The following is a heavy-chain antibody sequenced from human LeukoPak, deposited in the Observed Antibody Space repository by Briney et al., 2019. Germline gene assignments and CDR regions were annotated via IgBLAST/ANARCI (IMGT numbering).Heavy chain of an antibody. V-gene: IGHV4-39*01. CDR2: IYYSGST. Sequence: LETLSLTCTVSGGSISSSSYYWGWIRQPPGKGLEWIGSIYYSGSTYYNPSLKSRVTISVDTSKNQFSLKLSSVTAADTAVYYCARTPGYSYGYGMYYYDSSGYYSVDYWGQGTLVTVSS. D-gene: IGHD3-22*01. CDR3: ARTPGYSYGYGMYYYDSSGYYSVDY. J-gene: IGHJ4*02. CDR1: GGSISSSSYY.